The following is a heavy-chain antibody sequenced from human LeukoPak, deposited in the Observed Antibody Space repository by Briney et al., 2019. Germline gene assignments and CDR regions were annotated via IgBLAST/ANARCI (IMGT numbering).Heavy chain of an antibody. CDR2: ISTTSSFI. Sequence: GGSLRLSCAASGFSFSSYSMNWVRQAPGKGLEWVSSISTTSSFIYYADSVKGRFTISRDNAKNSVYLQMTSLRAEDTAVYFCARDDINLYYGSGSYFNYWGQGTLVTVSS. V-gene: IGHV3-21*04. J-gene: IGHJ4*02. CDR3: ARDDINLYYGSGSYFNY. D-gene: IGHD3-10*01. CDR1: GFSFSSYS.